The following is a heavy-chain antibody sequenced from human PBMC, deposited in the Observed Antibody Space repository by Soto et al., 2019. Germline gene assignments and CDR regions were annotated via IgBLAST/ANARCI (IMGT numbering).Heavy chain of an antibody. D-gene: IGHD2-2*01. CDR1: GFTFSDHH. J-gene: IGHJ4*02. CDR2: SRNKDNSHTT. V-gene: IGHV3-72*01. Sequence: EVQLVESGGGLVQPGGSLRLSCAVSGFTFSDHHMDWVRQTPGKGLEWVGRSRNKDNSHTTEYAASVKGRFTISRDESKNSMFLQMNSLQTADTAMYFCVRAKFTNSRFNFDFWGQGTLVTVSS. CDR3: VRAKFTNSRFNFDF.